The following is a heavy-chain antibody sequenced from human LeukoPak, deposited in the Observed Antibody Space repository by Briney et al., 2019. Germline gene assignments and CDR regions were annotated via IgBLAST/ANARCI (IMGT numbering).Heavy chain of an antibody. V-gene: IGHV4-38-2*02. Sequence: SETLSLTCAVSHYSISSGYYWGWSRQPPQRGLEWIATIYRTGSTYYNPSLKSRVTISVDTSKNQFSLNLSSVTAADTAVYYCAREGSGNTLGYWGQGTLVTVSS. CDR2: IYRTGST. CDR1: HYSISSGYY. CDR3: AREGSGNTLGY. J-gene: IGHJ4*02. D-gene: IGHD2-15*01.